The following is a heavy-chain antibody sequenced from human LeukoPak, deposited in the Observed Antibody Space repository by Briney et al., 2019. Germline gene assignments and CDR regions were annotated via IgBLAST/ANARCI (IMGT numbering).Heavy chain of an antibody. Sequence: ASVKVSCKASGYTFTSYDINWVRQATGQGLEWMGWMNPNSGNTGYAQKFQGRVTMTRNTSISTAYMELSSLRSEDTAAYYCARGRGGSGRYYFYYYYYMDVWGKGTTVTISS. CDR3: ARGRGGSGRYYFYYYYYMDV. V-gene: IGHV1-8*01. CDR1: GYTFTSYD. D-gene: IGHD3-10*01. J-gene: IGHJ6*03. CDR2: MNPNSGNT.